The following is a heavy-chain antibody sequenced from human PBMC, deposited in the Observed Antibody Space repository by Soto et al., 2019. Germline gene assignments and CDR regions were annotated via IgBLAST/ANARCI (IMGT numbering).Heavy chain of an antibody. D-gene: IGHD6-6*01. Sequence: GESLKLSCKGSGYSFTSYWIGWVRQMPGKGLEWMGIIYPGDSDTRYSPSFQGQVTISADKSISTAYLQWSSLKASDTAMYYCARQSSSSSGAWHYWGQGTLVTVSS. CDR1: GYSFTSYW. CDR2: IYPGDSDT. V-gene: IGHV5-51*01. J-gene: IGHJ4*02. CDR3: ARQSSSSSGAWHY.